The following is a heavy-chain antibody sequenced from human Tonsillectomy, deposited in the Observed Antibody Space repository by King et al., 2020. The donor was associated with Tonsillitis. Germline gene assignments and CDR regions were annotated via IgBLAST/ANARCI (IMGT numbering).Heavy chain of an antibody. CDR3: ARPTAGAIFDYYYYMDV. CDR1: GGTLNNNA. CDR2: IIPKYGTT. Sequence: QLVQSGAEVKKPGSSVKVSCKTSGGTLNNNAISWVRQAPGHGLEWMGGIIPKYGTTNYAQKFQGRLTITADESTSTAYMELSGLRSEDTAAYFCARPTAGAIFDYYYYMDVWGKGTTVAVSS. D-gene: IGHD3-3*01. J-gene: IGHJ6*03. V-gene: IGHV1-69*12.